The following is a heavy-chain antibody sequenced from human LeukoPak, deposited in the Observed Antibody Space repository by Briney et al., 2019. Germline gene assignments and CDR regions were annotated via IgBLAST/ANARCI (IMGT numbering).Heavy chain of an antibody. J-gene: IGHJ4*02. CDR2: ISYDGSNK. Sequence: GGSLRLSCAASGFTFSKYGMHWVRQAPGKGLEWVAVISYDGSNKYYADSVKGRFTISRDNSKNTLYLQMNSLRAEDTAVYYCATTSEYSNYDPYDYWGQGTLVTVSS. CDR1: GFTFSKYG. CDR3: ATTSEYSNYDPYDY. V-gene: IGHV3-30*03. D-gene: IGHD4-11*01.